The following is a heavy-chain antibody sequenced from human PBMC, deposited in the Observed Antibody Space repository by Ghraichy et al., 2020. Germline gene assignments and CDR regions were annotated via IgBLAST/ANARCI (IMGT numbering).Heavy chain of an antibody. Sequence: SETLSLTCTVSGASISSYYWNWIRQPAGKGLEWIGRIYISGSTNYNPSLRSRVTVSVDTSKKQFSLKLSSVTAADTAVYYCARGLVWFGDMFYYGVDVWGQGTTVTVSS. D-gene: IGHD3-10*01. CDR2: IYISGST. CDR3: ARGLVWFGDMFYYGVDV. J-gene: IGHJ6*02. CDR1: GASISSYY. V-gene: IGHV4-4*07.